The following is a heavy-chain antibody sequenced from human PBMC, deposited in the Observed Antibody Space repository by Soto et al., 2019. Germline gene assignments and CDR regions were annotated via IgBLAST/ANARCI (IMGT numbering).Heavy chain of an antibody. CDR2: VYTSDYT. V-gene: IGHV4-59*01. Sequence: PSETLSLTCSVSGASIRSYYWHWIRQPPGKGLEWIGYVYTSDYTRYNSSLKSRVTISVDTSKNQVSLRLKSVTAADTAVYYCAREQYNWKLWGQGTLVTVSS. D-gene: IGHD1-20*01. J-gene: IGHJ4*02. CDR1: GASIRSYY. CDR3: AREQYNWKL.